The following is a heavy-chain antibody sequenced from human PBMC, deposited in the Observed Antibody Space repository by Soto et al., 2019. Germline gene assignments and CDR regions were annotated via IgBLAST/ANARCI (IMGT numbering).Heavy chain of an antibody. V-gene: IGHV3-23*01. D-gene: IGHD3-3*01. J-gene: IGHJ6*02. CDR1: GFTFSSYA. Sequence: GGSLRLSCAASGFTFSSYAMSWVRQAPGKGLEWVSAISGSGGSTYYADSVKGRFTISRDNSKNTLYLQMNSLRAEDTAVYYCARYYDFWSGYYYYYYGMDVWGQGTTVTVSS. CDR3: ARYYDFWSGYYYYYYGMDV. CDR2: ISGSGGST.